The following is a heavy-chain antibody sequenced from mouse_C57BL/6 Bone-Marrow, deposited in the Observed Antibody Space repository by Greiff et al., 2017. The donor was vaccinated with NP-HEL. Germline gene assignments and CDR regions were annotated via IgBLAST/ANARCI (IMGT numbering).Heavy chain of an antibody. CDR2: INPSSGYT. Sequence: VKLVESGAELARPGASVKMSCKASGYTFTSYTMHWVKQRPGQGLEWIGYINPSSGYTKYNQKFKDKATLTADKSSSTAYMQLSSLTSEDSAVYYCASPPTTDYWGQGTTLTVSS. J-gene: IGHJ2*01. D-gene: IGHD1-1*01. CDR3: ASPPTTDY. CDR1: GYTFTSYT. V-gene: IGHV1-4*01.